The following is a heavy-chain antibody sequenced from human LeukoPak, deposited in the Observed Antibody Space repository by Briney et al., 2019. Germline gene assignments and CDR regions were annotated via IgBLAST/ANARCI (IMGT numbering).Heavy chain of an antibody. CDR2: INPNSGGT. D-gene: IGHD2-2*01. V-gene: IGHV1-2*02. CDR3: ARVYCSSTSCYENWFDP. Sequence: ASVKVSCKASGYTFTGYYMHWVRQAPGQGLEWMGWINPNSGGTNYAQKFQGRVTMTRDTSISTAYMELSRLRSDDTAVYYCARVYCSSTSCYENWFDPWGQGTLVTVSS. J-gene: IGHJ5*02. CDR1: GYTFTGYY.